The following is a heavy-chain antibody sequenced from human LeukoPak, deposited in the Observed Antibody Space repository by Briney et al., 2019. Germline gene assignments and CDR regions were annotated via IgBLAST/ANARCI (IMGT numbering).Heavy chain of an antibody. CDR2: IRYDGSNK. CDR3: ASSWGPLGIAARPYFDY. D-gene: IGHD6-6*01. CDR1: GFTFSSYG. Sequence: GGSLRLSCAASGFTFSSYGMHWVRQAPGKGLEWVAFIRYDGSNKYYADSVKGRFTISRDNSKNTLYLQMNSLRAEDTAVYYCASSWGPLGIAARPYFDYWGQGTLVTVSS. V-gene: IGHV3-30*02. J-gene: IGHJ4*02.